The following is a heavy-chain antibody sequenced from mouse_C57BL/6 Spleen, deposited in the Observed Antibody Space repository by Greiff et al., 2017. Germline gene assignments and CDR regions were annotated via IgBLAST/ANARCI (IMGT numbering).Heavy chain of an antibody. V-gene: IGHV1-82*01. Sequence: VQLQQPGPELVKPGASVKISCKASGYAFSSSWMNWVKQRPGQGLEWIGRIYPGDGDTNYNGKFKGKATLTADKSSSTAYMQLSSLTSEDSAVXFCARGPLYYYEGDYFDYWGQGTTLTVSS. CDR1: GYAFSSSW. D-gene: IGHD1-1*01. CDR3: ARGPLYYYEGDYFDY. CDR2: IYPGDGDT. J-gene: IGHJ2*01.